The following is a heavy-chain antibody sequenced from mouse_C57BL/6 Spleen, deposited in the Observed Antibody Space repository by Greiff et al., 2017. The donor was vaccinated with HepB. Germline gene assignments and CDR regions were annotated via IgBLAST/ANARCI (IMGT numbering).Heavy chain of an antibody. CDR2: ISSGSSTI. Sequence: EVHLVESGGGLVKPGGSLKLSCAASGFTFSDYGMHWVRQAPEKGLEWVAYISSGSSTIYYADTVKGRFTISRDNAKNTLFLQMTSLRSEDTAMYYCARPIYDGYPYAMDYWGQGTSVTVSS. CDR1: GFTFSDYG. V-gene: IGHV5-17*01. CDR3: ARPIYDGYPYAMDY. D-gene: IGHD2-3*01. J-gene: IGHJ4*01.